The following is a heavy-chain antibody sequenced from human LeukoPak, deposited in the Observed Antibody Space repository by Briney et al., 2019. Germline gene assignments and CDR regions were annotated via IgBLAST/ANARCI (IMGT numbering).Heavy chain of an antibody. V-gene: IGHV4-4*09. D-gene: IGHD1-26*01. CDR2: ILTSGTT. CDR3: ARLRVSGSYLYYFDY. J-gene: IGHJ4*02. Sequence: SETLSLTCTGSNGSISSYHWSWVRQPPGKGLEWIGYILTSGTTNYNPSLKSRLTISVDTSKNQFTLKLSSVTAADTAVYYCARLRVSGSYLYYFDYCGQGTLVTVSS. CDR1: NGSISSYH.